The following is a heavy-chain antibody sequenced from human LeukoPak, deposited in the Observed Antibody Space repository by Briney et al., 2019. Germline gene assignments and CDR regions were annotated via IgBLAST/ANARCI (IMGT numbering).Heavy chain of an antibody. CDR1: GGTFSSYA. D-gene: IGHD2-21*02. Sequence: SVKVSCKASGGTFSSYAISWVRQAPGQGLEWMGRIIPILGIANYAQKFQGRVTITADKSTSTAYMELSSLRSEDTAVYYCARGPLVDGDPYYFDYWGQGTLVTVSS. CDR3: ARGPLVDGDPYYFDY. V-gene: IGHV1-69*04. CDR2: IIPILGIA. J-gene: IGHJ4*02.